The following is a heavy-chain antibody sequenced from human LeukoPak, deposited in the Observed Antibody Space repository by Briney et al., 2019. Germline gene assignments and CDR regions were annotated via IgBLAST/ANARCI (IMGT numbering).Heavy chain of an antibody. CDR3: AKVRVGATLYFDY. CDR2: ISGSGGST. D-gene: IGHD1-26*01. CDR1: GFTFSSYA. V-gene: IGHV3-23*01. J-gene: IGHJ4*02. Sequence: GGSLRLSCAASGFTFSSYAMLCVREAPGKGGEGVSAISGSGGSTYYADSVKGRFTISRDNSKNTLYLQMNSLRAEDTAVYYCAKVRVGATLYFDYWGQGTLVTVSS.